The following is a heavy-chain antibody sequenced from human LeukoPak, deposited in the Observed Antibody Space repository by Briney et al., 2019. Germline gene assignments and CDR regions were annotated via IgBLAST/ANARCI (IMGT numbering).Heavy chain of an antibody. J-gene: IGHJ4*02. CDR2: IYYSGST. V-gene: IGHV4-59*04. CDR3: AISKSQWPSDFDY. D-gene: IGHD6-19*01. Sequence: KPSETLSLTCTVSGGSISSYYWSWIRQPPGKGLEWIGYIYYSGSTYYNPSLKSRVTISVDTSKNQFSLKLTSVTAADTAMYHCAISKSQWPSDFDYWGQGTLVTVSS. CDR1: GGSISSYY.